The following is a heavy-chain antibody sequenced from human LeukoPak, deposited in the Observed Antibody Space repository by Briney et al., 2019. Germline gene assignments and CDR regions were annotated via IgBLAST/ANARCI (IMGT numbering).Heavy chain of an antibody. V-gene: IGHV4-34*01. Sequence: SETLSLTCAVYGGSFSGYYWSWIRQPPGKGLEWIGEINHSGSTNYNPSLKSRVTISVDTSKNQFSLKLSSVTAADTAVHHCARGNFGYSYGYDFDYWGQGTLVTVSS. D-gene: IGHD5-18*01. J-gene: IGHJ4*02. CDR1: GGSFSGYY. CDR3: ARGNFGYSYGYDFDY. CDR2: INHSGST.